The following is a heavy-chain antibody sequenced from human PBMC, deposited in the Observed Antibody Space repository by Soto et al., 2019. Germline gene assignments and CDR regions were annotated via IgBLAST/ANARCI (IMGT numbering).Heavy chain of an antibody. CDR2: LSGDGTTT. J-gene: IGHJ4*02. CDR3: AKYISFDTSAYNY. V-gene: IGHV3-23*01. D-gene: IGHD3-22*01. Sequence: EVQLLESGGGLVQPGGSLRLSCTASGFTFSTYGMSWVRQAPGKGLEWVSSLSGDGTTTYYIDSVKGRFTISRDNSRNTLSLQMNSLRTEDTAIYYCAKYISFDTSAYNYWGQGILVAASS. CDR1: GFTFSTYG.